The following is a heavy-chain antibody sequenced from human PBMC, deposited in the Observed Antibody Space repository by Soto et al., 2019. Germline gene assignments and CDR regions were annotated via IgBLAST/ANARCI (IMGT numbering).Heavy chain of an antibody. Sequence: QVQLQESGPGLVKPSQTLSLTCSVSGGSISSGGYYWSWIRQHQGKGLEWIGYIYYSGTTYYNPSLKSRATISVETSKSLFSLKLSSVTAADTAVYYCARGFSGSRPGDYYYYVMYAWGQGTTVTVSS. J-gene: IGHJ6*02. V-gene: IGHV4-31*03. CDR3: ARGFSGSRPGDYYYYVMYA. CDR2: IYYSGTT. CDR1: GGSISSGGYY. D-gene: IGHD3-10*01.